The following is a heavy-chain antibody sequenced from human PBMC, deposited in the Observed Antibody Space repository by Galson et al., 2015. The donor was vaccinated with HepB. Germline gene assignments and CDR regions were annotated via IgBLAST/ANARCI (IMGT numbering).Heavy chain of an antibody. D-gene: IGHD6-6*01. CDR2: IDPSDSYT. V-gene: IGHV5-10-1*01. Sequence: QSGAEVKKPGESLRISCKGSGYSFTSYWISWVRQMPGKGLEWMGRIDPSDSYTNYSPSFQGHVTISADKSISTAYLQWSSLKASDTAMYYCARVCIAARRLGPDIYWFDPWGQGTLVTVSS. J-gene: IGHJ5*02. CDR3: ARVCIAARRLGPDIYWFDP. CDR1: GYSFTSYW.